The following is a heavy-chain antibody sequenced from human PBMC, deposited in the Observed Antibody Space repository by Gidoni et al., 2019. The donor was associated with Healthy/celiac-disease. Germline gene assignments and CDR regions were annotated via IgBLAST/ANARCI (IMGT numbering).Heavy chain of an antibody. Sequence: QLQLQESGPGLVKPSETLSLTCTVSGGSISSSSYYWGWIRQPPGKGLEWIGSIYYSGSTYYNPSLKSRVTISVDTSKNQFSLKLSSVTAADTAVYYCARHRGASPWYYFDYWGQGTLVTVSS. V-gene: IGHV4-39*01. D-gene: IGHD1-26*01. CDR1: GGSISSSSYY. J-gene: IGHJ4*02. CDR2: IYYSGST. CDR3: ARHRGASPWYYFDY.